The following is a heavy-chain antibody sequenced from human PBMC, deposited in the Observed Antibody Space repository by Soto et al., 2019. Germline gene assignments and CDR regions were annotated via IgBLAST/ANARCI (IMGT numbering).Heavy chain of an antibody. V-gene: IGHV3-48*01. D-gene: IGHD2-15*01. J-gene: IGHJ4*02. Sequence: EVQLVESGGGLVQPGGSLRLSCAASGFTFSSYSMSWVRQASGKGLEWVSYISSTSTTIYYADSVKGRFTISRDNAKNSLYLHMNSLSAEGTAVYYCARDRGCSGGICYRDLGYWGQGTLVTVSS. CDR3: ARDRGCSGGICYRDLGY. CDR2: ISSTSTTI. CDR1: GFTFSSYS.